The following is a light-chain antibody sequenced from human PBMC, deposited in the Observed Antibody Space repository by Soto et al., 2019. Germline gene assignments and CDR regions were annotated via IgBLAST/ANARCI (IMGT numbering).Light chain of an antibody. V-gene: IGKV3-20*01. CDR3: QQYAGSPRT. J-gene: IGKJ1*01. CDR1: QNLGTLY. CDR2: SAS. Sequence: EIVLTQSPGTLSLSPGERGTLSCRASQNLGTLYLAWFRQKSGQAPRLLIYSASRRATGIPDRFTGSGSGTDFTLTINRVEPEDFAVYFCQQYAGSPRTFGQGTKV.